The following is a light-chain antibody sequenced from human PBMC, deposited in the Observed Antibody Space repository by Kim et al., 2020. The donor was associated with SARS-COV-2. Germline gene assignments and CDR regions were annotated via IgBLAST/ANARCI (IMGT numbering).Light chain of an antibody. CDR1: QSVLPF. J-gene: IGKJ2*01. Sequence: ASLRARVTTTSRANQSVLPFLIWYHQKPGNAPKLLISSASNLQSGATPRFSGSGSGTDFTVTISSLHPEDFAYFYCQRSHSPPYIFAQGTKLEI. CDR3: QRSHSPPYI. CDR2: SAS. V-gene: IGKV1-39*01.